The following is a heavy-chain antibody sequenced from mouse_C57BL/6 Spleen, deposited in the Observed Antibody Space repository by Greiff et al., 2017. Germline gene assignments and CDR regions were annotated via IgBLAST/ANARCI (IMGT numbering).Heavy chain of an antibody. V-gene: IGHV14-4*01. CDR1: GFNIKDDY. Sequence: EVKLMESGAELVRPGASVKLSCTASGFNIKDDYMHWVKQRPEQGLEWIGWIDPENGDTEYASKFQGKATITADTSSNTAYLQLSSLTSEDTAVYYCTTWDGNYEDFDVWGTGTTVTVSS. CDR3: TTWDGNYEDFDV. CDR2: IDPENGDT. D-gene: IGHD2-1*01. J-gene: IGHJ1*03.